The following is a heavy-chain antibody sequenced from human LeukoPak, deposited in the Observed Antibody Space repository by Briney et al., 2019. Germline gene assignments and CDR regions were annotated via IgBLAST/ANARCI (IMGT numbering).Heavy chain of an antibody. CDR3: ATPARVYCSSTSCYKSYYYYYGMDV. V-gene: IGHV1-2*06. CDR1: GYTFTGYY. D-gene: IGHD2-2*02. J-gene: IGHJ6*02. CDR2: INPNSGGT. Sequence: GASVKVSCKASGYTFTGYYMQWVRQAPGQGLEWMGRINPNSGGTNYAQKFQGRVTMTRDTSISTAYMELSRLRSDDTAVYYCATPARVYCSSTSCYKSYYYYYGMDVWGQGTTVTVSS.